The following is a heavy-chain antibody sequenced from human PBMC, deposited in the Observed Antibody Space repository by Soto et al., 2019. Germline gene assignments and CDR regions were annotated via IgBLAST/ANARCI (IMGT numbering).Heavy chain of an antibody. J-gene: IGHJ3*01. CDR2: IGSTGTTT. Sequence: QLLGSGGGLVQPGGSLRLSCEASGFTFNIYAMTWVRQAPGKGLEWVSNIGSTGTTTYYADSVKGRFAISRDNSTSTLYLQMNSLRAEDTAVYYCATVARYDDFDVWGQGTMVTVSS. V-gene: IGHV3-23*01. CDR3: ATVARYDDFDV. D-gene: IGHD3-9*01. CDR1: GFTFNIYA.